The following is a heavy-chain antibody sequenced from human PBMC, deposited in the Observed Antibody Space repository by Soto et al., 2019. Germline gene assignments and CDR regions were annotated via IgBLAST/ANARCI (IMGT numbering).Heavy chain of an antibody. CDR3: ARSDYYDSSGYPFGMDF. J-gene: IGHJ6*02. CDR1: GYTFTSYG. V-gene: IGHV1-18*01. Sequence: QVQLVQSGAEVKKPGASVKVSCKASGYTFTSYGISWVRQAPGQGLEWMGWISAYNGNTNYAQKLQGRVTMTTDTSTSTAYMELRSLRSDDTAVYYCARSDYYDSSGYPFGMDFWGQPTTFTVSS. D-gene: IGHD3-22*01. CDR2: ISAYNGNT.